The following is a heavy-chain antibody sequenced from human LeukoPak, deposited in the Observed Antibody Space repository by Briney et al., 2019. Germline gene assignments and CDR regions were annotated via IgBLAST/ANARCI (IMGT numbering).Heavy chain of an antibody. V-gene: IGHV3-48*03. J-gene: IGHJ5*02. Sequence: GGSLRLSCAASGFIFSTYEMNWVRQAPGKGLEWLSYISYNSRSIYYADSVKGRFTISRDNAYNSLYLQMNSLRAEDTAVYYCARGPVLLWFDPWGQGTLVTVSS. D-gene: IGHD2/OR15-2a*01. CDR3: ARGPVLLWFDP. CDR2: ISYNSRSI. CDR1: GFIFSTYE.